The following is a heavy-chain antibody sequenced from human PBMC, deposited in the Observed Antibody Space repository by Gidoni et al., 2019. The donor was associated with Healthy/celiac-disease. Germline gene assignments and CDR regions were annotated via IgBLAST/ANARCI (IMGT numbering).Heavy chain of an antibody. CDR3: ARAYYGSGSYYRNYYYYGMDV. Sequence: QVQLQQWGAGLLKPSETLSLTCAVYGGSFSGYSWSWIRQPPGKGLEWIGEINHSGSTNYNPSLKSRVTISVDTSKNQFSLKLSSVTAADTAVYYCARAYYGSGSYYRNYYYYGMDVWGQGTTVTVSS. CDR1: GGSFSGYS. V-gene: IGHV4-34*01. CDR2: INHSGST. J-gene: IGHJ6*02. D-gene: IGHD3-10*01.